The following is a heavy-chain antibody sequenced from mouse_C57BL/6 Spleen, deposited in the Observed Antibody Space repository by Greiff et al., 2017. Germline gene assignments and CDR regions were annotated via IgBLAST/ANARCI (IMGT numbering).Heavy chain of an antibody. CDR2: INPSNGGT. V-gene: IGHV1-53*01. CDR1: GYTFTSYW. CDR3: ASRGYYYGSSLSDAMDY. D-gene: IGHD1-1*01. J-gene: IGHJ4*01. Sequence: QVQLKQPGTELVKPGASVKLSCKASGYTFTSYWMHWVKQRPGQGLEWIGNINPSNGGTNYNEKFKSKATLTVDKSSSTAYMQLSSLTSEDSAVYYCASRGYYYGSSLSDAMDYWGQGTSVTVSS.